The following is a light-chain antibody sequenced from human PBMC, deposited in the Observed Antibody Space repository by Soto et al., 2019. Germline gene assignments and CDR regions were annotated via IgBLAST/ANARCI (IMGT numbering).Light chain of an antibody. V-gene: IGLV7-43*01. CDR1: TGAVTSGYY. J-gene: IGLJ3*02. CDR3: LIYYDGAVV. CDR2: STS. Sequence: QAVVTQEPSLTVSPGGTVTLTCASSTGAVTSGYYPNWFQQKPGQAPRALIYSTSNKQSWTPARFSGSLLGGKAALTLSGVQPEDEAEYYCLIYYDGAVVFGGGTKVTVL.